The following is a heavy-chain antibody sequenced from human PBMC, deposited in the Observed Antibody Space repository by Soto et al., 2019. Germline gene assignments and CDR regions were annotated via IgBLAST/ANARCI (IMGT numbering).Heavy chain of an antibody. D-gene: IGHD5-12*01. CDR1: GCTFTSYG. CDR3: ARDVRGHYYYYGMDV. V-gene: IGHV1-18*01. J-gene: IGHJ6*02. CDR2: ISAYNGNT. Sequence: QVQLVQSGAEVKKPGASVKVSCKASGCTFTSYGISWVRQAPGQGLEWMGWISAYNGNTNYAQRLQGRVTMTTDTSTSTLYMELRSLRSDDTAVYYCARDVRGHYYYYGMDVWGQGTTVTVSS.